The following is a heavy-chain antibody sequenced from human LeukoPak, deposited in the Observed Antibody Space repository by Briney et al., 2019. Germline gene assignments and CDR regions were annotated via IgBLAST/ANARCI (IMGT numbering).Heavy chain of an antibody. V-gene: IGHV1-2*02. Sequence: ASVKVSCKASGYTFTGYYMHWVRQAPGQGLEWMGWINPNSGGTNYAQKFQGRVTMTRDTSISTAYMELSRLRSDDTAVYHCARAGCGGDCYSEYNYWGQGTLVTVSS. CDR2: INPNSGGT. CDR1: GYTFTGYY. CDR3: ARAGCGGDCYSEYNY. J-gene: IGHJ4*02. D-gene: IGHD2-21*01.